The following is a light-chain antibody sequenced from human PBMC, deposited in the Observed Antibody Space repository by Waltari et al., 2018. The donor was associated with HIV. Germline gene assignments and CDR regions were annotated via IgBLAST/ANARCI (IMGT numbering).Light chain of an antibody. Sequence: AIRMTQSSSPLSASKGDRATISCRVSQEIGTYLVWYQHKPGKVPELLMYSASTLQSGLPSRFNGSGSGTDFTLTIDCLQSEDFATYYCQQYYSYPQAFGQGTKLEIK. V-gene: IGKV1-8*01. CDR2: SAS. J-gene: IGKJ2*01. CDR1: QEIGTY. CDR3: QQYYSYPQA.